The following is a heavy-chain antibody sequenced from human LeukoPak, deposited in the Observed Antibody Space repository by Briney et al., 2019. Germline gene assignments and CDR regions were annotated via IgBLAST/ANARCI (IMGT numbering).Heavy chain of an antibody. CDR2: INPNSGGT. Sequence: ASVKVSCKTSEYTFTGYYMHWVRQSPGQGLEWRGWINPNSGGTNHAQKFQGRVTMTRDTSISTTYMELSRLRSDDTTVHYCARDADIVVVVAATPLGYWGQGTLVTVSS. CDR1: EYTFTGYY. CDR3: ARDADIVVVVAATPLGY. J-gene: IGHJ4*02. D-gene: IGHD2-15*01. V-gene: IGHV1-2*02.